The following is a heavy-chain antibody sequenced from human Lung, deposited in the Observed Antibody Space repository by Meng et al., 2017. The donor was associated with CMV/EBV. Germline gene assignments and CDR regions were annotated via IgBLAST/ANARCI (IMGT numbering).Heavy chain of an antibody. CDR2: IKQDGSEK. V-gene: IGHV3-7*01. CDR3: ARDRFEDYDFWSGYSLTDYYGMDV. CDR1: GFTFSSYW. D-gene: IGHD3-3*01. Sequence: GEXXKISCAASGFTFSSYWMSWVRQAPGKGLEWVANIKQDGSEKYYVDSVKGRFTISRDNAKNSLYLQMNSLRAEDTAVYYCARDRFEDYDFWSGYSLTDYYGMDVWGQAXTAVFSS. J-gene: IGHJ6*02.